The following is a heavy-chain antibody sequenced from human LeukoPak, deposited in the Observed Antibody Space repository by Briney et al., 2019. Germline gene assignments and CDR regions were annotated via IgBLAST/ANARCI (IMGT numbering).Heavy chain of an antibody. Sequence: PGGSLRLSCAASGFTFSIYAMSWVRQAPGKGLQWVSSITSRGESTWYVDSGKGRFTITRDNSENTLYLQMHSLRAEDTAVYYYARDRPNYYGSDGHYYRRDGDYWGRGTLVSVSS. CDR1: GFTFSIYA. D-gene: IGHD3-22*01. CDR2: ITSRGEST. CDR3: ARDRPNYYGSDGHYYRRDGDY. V-gene: IGHV3-23*01. J-gene: IGHJ4*02.